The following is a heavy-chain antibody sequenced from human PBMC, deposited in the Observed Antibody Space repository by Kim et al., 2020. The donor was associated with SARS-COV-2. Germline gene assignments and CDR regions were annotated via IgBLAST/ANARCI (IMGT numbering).Heavy chain of an antibody. CDR3: VKSNIAVAGTGGDFDY. D-gene: IGHD6-19*01. CDR1: GFTFSSYA. J-gene: IGHJ4*02. Sequence: GGSLRLSCSASGFTFSSYAMHWVRQAPGKGLEYVSAFSSNGGSTYYADSVKGRFTISRDNSKNTLYLQVSSLRAEDTAVYYCVKSNIAVAGTGGDFDYWGQGTLVTVSS. CDR2: FSSNGGST. V-gene: IGHV3-64D*06.